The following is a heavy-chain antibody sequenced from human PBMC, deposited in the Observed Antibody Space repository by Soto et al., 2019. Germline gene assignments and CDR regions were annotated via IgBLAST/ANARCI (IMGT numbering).Heavy chain of an antibody. CDR2: IYYSGST. D-gene: IGHD3-10*01. CDR1: GGSISSYY. CDR3: ARHGSGSYDYFDD. J-gene: IGHJ4*02. Sequence: SETLSLTCTVSGGSISSYYWSWIRQPPGKGLEWIGYIYYSGSTNYNPSLKSRVTISVDTSKNQFSLKLSSVTAADTAVYYCARHGSGSYDYFDDWGQGTLVTVSS. V-gene: IGHV4-59*08.